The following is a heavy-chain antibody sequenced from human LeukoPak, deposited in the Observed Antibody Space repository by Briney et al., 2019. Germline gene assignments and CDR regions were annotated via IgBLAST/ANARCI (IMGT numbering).Heavy chain of an antibody. CDR3: AKLGSVVVPAAMIDY. D-gene: IGHD2-2*01. CDR2: IYSGGST. J-gene: IGHJ4*02. V-gene: IGHV3-53*01. CDR1: GFTVSSNY. Sequence: GGSLRLSCAASGFTVSSNYMSWVRQAPGKGLEGVSVIYSGGSTYYADSVKGRFTISRDNSKNTLYLQMNSLRAEDTAVYYCAKLGSVVVPAAMIDYWGQGTLVTVSS.